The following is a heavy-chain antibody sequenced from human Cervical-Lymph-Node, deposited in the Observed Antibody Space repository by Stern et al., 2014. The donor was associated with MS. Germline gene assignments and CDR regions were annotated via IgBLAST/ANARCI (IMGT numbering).Heavy chain of an antibody. V-gene: IGHV3-9*01. CDR3: AKTLGRSYHDPFDM. CDR2: ISWNGGNR. D-gene: IGHD3-16*02. J-gene: IGHJ3*02. Sequence: EVQLVESGGGLVQPGRSLRLSCVASGFTFDGYAMHWVRQAPGKGLEWVSGISWNGGNRNSTDSVKGRVTISRDNAKNSLDLSIGSLRPEDTAFYYCAKTLGRSYHDPFDMWGQGTMVIVSS. CDR1: GFTFDGYA.